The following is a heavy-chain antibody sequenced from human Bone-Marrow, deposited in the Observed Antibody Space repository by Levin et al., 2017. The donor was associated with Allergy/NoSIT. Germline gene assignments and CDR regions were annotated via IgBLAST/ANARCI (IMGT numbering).Heavy chain of an antibody. CDR1: GFTFSSYS. J-gene: IGHJ6*03. D-gene: IGHD3-10*01. CDR2: ISSSSSTI. CDR3: ARDLWFGEFILYYYYYMDV. V-gene: IGHV3-48*01. Sequence: AGGSLRLSCAASGFTFSSYSMNWVRQAPGKGLEWVSYISSSSSTIYYADSVKGRFTISRDNAKNSLYLQMNSLRAEDTAVYYCARDLWFGEFILYYYYYMDVWGKGTTVTVSS.